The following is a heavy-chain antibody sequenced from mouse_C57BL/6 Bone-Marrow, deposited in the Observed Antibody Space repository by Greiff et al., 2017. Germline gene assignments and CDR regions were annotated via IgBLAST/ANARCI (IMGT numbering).Heavy chain of an antibody. CDR3: VRSYGDY. Sequence: VKLVVSGPGLVAPSQSLSITCTVSGFSLTSYAISWVRPPPGKGLEWLGVLGTGGGTNYKSALKSRLSISKDNSKSQVFLKMNSLQNDDTARYYGVRSYGDYWRQGTTLTVSS. CDR1: GFSLTSYA. V-gene: IGHV2-9-1*01. J-gene: IGHJ2*01. CDR2: LGTGGGT. D-gene: IGHD1-1*02.